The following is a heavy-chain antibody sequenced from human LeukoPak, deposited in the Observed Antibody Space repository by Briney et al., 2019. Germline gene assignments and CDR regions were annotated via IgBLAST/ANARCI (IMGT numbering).Heavy chain of an antibody. D-gene: IGHD1-26*01. J-gene: IGHJ4*02. CDR2: ISSSSSYI. CDR1: GFTFSSYS. Sequence: GGSLRLSCADSGFTFSSYSMNWVRQAPGKGLEWVSSISSSSSYIYYADSVKGRFTISRDNAKNSLYLQMNSLRAEDTVGYYCARGGADPPPHYWGQGTLVTVSS. V-gene: IGHV3-21*01. CDR3: ARGGADPPPHY.